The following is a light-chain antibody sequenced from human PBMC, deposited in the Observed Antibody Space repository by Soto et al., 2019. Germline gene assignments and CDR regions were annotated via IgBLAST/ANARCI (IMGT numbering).Light chain of an antibody. CDR3: AAWDDSLNGPV. Sequence: QSVLTQPPSVSEAPRQRVTISCSGSSSNIGNNAVNWYQQLPGKAPKLLIYYDDLLPSGVSDRFSGSKSGTSASLAISGLQSEDEADYYCAAWDDSLNGPVFGTGTNVTVL. CDR1: SSNIGNNA. V-gene: IGLV1-36*01. CDR2: YDD. J-gene: IGLJ1*01.